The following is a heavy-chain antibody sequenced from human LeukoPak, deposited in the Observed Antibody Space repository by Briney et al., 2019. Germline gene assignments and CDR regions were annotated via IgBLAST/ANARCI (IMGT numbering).Heavy chain of an antibody. CDR2: ISYDGSNK. J-gene: IGHJ6*03. CDR1: GFIFNSYA. CDR3: ARVGEYSSSSSPPYYYYHMDV. V-gene: IGHV3-30-3*01. Sequence: GGSLRLSCAASGFIFNSYAMHWVRQAPGKGLEWVAVISYDGSNKYYADSVKGRFTISRDNSKNTLYLQMNSLRAEDTAVYYCARVGEYSSSSSPPYYYYHMDVWGKGTTVTVSS. D-gene: IGHD6-6*01.